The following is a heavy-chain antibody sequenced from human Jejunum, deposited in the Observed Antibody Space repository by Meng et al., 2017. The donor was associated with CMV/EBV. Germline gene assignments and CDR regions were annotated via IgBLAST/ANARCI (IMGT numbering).Heavy chain of an antibody. CDR3: AKPLSPYDFWSGTDF. J-gene: IGHJ4*02. CDR1: FTFDDYA. V-gene: IGHV3-9*01. Sequence: FTFDDYAMHWVLPAPGKGLELVSGISWTSGMVDYADSVKCRFTISRDNVKNSLFLEMNSLRPEDTAFYYCAKPLSPYDFWSGTDFWGQGTLVTVSS. D-gene: IGHD3-3*01. CDR2: ISWTSGMV.